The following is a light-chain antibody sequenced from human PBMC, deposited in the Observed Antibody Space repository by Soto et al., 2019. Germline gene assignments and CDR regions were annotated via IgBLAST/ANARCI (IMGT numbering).Light chain of an antibody. CDR2: GAS. CDR3: LQSGSPLYT. J-gene: IGKJ2*01. Sequence: EVVLTQSPGTLSLSPGERATLSCRASQSLSSSYLAWYQQKPGQAPRLLIYGASNRATGIPDRFSGSGSGTDSALTISRLDPEDLAVYFCLQSGSPLYTFGQGTKLEIK. V-gene: IGKV3-20*01. CDR1: QSLSSSY.